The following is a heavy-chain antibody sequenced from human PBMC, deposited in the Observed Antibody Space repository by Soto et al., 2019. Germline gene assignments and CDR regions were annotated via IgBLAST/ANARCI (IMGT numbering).Heavy chain of an antibody. D-gene: IGHD2-8*01. Sequence: QVQLQESGPGLVKPSETLSLTCTVSGGSISGGVHSWSWIRQPPGKGLEWIGHIFDSGSTYYNPSLTSRLTISVDTSRNQCSLRLSSVPAADTAVYYCAREIMLLTNDWYFVLWGRGTLVTVSS. V-gene: IGHV4-30-4*01. CDR3: AREIMLLTNDWYFVL. CDR2: IFDSGST. J-gene: IGHJ2*01. CDR1: GGSISGGVHS.